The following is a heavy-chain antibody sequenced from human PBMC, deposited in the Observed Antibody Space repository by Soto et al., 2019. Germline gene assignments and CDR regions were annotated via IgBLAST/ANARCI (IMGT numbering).Heavy chain of an antibody. Sequence: EVQLVESGGGLVQPGRSVRLSCAASGFTFDDYGMHWVRQAPGKGLEWVSGISWNSGSIGYADSVKGRFIISIDNAKNSLYLQRNNLRPEDTAFYFCAKVSTTHTFGPLDPWGQGTLVTVSS. J-gene: IGHJ5*02. D-gene: IGHD1-1*01. CDR1: GFTFDDYG. V-gene: IGHV3-9*01. CDR3: AKVSTTHTFGPLDP. CDR2: ISWNSGSI.